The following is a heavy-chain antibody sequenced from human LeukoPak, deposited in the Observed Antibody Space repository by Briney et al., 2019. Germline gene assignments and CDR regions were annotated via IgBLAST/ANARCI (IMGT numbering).Heavy chain of an antibody. Sequence: GASVKVSCKASGYTFTGYYMHWVRQAPGQGLEWMGWINPNSGGTNYAQKFQGRVTMTRDTSISTAYMELRSLRSDDTAVYYCARDRCSSSCYYYYYGMDVWGQGTTVTVSS. D-gene: IGHD6-13*01. CDR3: ARDRCSSSCYYYYYGMDV. CDR1: GYTFTGYY. CDR2: INPNSGGT. J-gene: IGHJ6*02. V-gene: IGHV1-2*02.